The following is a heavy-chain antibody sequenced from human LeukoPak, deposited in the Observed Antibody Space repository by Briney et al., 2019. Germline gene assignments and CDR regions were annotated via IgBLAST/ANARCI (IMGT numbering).Heavy chain of an antibody. CDR3: ARDIYYFAY. J-gene: IGHJ4*02. CDR1: GFTFNSYW. D-gene: IGHD3-3*02. CDR2: IKQDGSEK. V-gene: IGHV3-7*01. Sequence: GGSLRLSCAASGFTFNSYWMSWVRQAPGKGLEWVANIKQDGSEKYYVDSVKGRVTISRDNAKNSLYLQMNSLRAENTAVYYCARDIYYFAYWGQGTLVTVSS.